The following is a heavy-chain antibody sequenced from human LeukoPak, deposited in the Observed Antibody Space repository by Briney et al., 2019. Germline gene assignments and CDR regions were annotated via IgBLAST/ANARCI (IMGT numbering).Heavy chain of an antibody. V-gene: IGHV4-39*07. Sequence: SETLSLTCTVSGGSISSSSYYWGWIRQPPGKGLEWIGSIYYSGSTYYNPSLKSRVTISVDTSKNQFSLKLSSVTAADTAVYYCARVRYTAMVTDYWGQGTLVTVSS. J-gene: IGHJ4*02. CDR1: GGSISSSSYY. CDR3: ARVRYTAMVTDY. CDR2: IYYSGST. D-gene: IGHD5-18*01.